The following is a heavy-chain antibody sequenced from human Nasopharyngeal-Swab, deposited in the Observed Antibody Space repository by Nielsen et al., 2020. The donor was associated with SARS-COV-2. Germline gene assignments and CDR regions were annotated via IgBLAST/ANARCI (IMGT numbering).Heavy chain of an antibody. Sequence: WVRQAPGQRLEWMGWINAGDGNTEYSQKFQGRVTITRDTSASTAYMDLSSLRSDEKAVYDWARGKRGSGSNYNPLLHWGQGTLVTVSS. CDR2: INAGDGNT. CDR3: ARGKRGSGSNYNPLLH. J-gene: IGHJ4*02. V-gene: IGHV1-3*01. D-gene: IGHD3-10*01.